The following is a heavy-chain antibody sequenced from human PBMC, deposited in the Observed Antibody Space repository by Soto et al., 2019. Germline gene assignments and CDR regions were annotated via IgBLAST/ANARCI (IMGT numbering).Heavy chain of an antibody. V-gene: IGHV3-15*07. CDR2: IKSKTDGGTT. J-gene: IGHJ4*02. Sequence: EVQLVESGGGLVQPGGSLRLSCAASGFTFSNAWMNWVRQAPGKGLEWVGRIKSKTDGGTTDYAAPVKGRFTISRAHSKNPLDLQMNSLKTEDTAVYYCTTNEGIPYDFWSGYDYWGQGTLVTVSS. CDR1: GFTFSNAW. D-gene: IGHD3-3*01. CDR3: TTNEGIPYDFWSGYDY.